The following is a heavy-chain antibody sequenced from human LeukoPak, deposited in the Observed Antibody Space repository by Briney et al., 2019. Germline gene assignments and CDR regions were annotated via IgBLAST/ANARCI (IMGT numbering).Heavy chain of an antibody. CDR2: IYYSGST. D-gene: IGHD5-12*01. Sequence: SETLSLTCTVSGGSISNYYWSWIRQPPGKGLEWIGYIYYSGSTNYNPSLKSRVTISVDTSKNQFSLKLSSVTAADTAVYYCARDPTILYGMDVWGQGTTVTVSS. CDR3: ARDPTILYGMDV. V-gene: IGHV4-59*01. CDR1: GGSISNYY. J-gene: IGHJ6*02.